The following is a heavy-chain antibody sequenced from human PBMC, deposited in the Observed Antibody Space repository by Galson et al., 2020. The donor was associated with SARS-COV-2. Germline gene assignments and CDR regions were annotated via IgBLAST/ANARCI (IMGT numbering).Heavy chain of an antibody. V-gene: IGHV3-48*01. CDR3: ARADLHL. Sequence: GGSLRLSCAASGFTFSIYSMGWVRQTPGKGLEWLSYIITRSSAVYYADSVKGRFTNSRDNARNSLYLQMNSLRVEDTAIYYCARADLHLWGQGTLVTVSS. CDR2: IITRSSAV. D-gene: IGHD2-21*02. CDR1: GFTFSIYS. J-gene: IGHJ5*02.